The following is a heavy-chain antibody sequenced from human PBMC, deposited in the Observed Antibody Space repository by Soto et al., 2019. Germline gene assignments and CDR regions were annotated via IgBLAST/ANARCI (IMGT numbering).Heavy chain of an antibody. J-gene: IGHJ2*01. CDR1: GGTFSSYA. Sequence: QVQLVQSGAEVKKPGSSVKVSCKASGGTFSSYAISWVRQAPGQGLEWMGGIIPIFGTANYAQKFQGRVTITADESTSSAYMELSRLRSEYTAVYYCAAHQSRRGAPSWYFDLWGRGTLVTVSS. CDR3: AAHQSRRGAPSWYFDL. V-gene: IGHV1-69*12. CDR2: IIPIFGTA. D-gene: IGHD2-2*01.